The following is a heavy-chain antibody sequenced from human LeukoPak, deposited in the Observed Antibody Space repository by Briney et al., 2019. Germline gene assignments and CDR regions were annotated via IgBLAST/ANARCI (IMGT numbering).Heavy chain of an antibody. CDR1: GFTFSSYT. J-gene: IGHJ5*02. D-gene: IGHD1-26*01. CDR2: ISYDGRNK. CDR3: ARAETVGATHFAVDP. V-gene: IGHV3-30*04. Sequence: GGSLRLSCTASGFTFSSYTMHWVRQAPGKGLEWVAVISYDGRNKYYADSVKGRFTISRDNSKNTLYLQMNSLRTEDTAVYYCARAETVGATHFAVDPWGQGTLLTVSS.